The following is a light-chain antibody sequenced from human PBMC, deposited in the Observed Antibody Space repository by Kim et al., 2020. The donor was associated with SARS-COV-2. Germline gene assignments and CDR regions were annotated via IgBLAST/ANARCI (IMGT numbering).Light chain of an antibody. V-gene: IGKV3-11*01. CDR3: QQRNNWPPAVT. J-gene: IGKJ4*01. Sequence: TGEGAILSCRASQTIGISLGWYQHKLGQAPRLLIYDAAIRAAGIPDRFSGGGSGTDFTLTISSLEPEDFAICYCQQRNNWPPAVTFGGGTKVDIK. CDR2: DAA. CDR1: QTIGIS.